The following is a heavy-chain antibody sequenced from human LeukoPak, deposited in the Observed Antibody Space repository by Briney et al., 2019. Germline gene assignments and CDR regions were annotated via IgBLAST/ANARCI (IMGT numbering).Heavy chain of an antibody. Sequence: GTSVKVSCKASGFTFTSSAVQWVRQARGQRLEWIGWIVVGSGKTNYAQRFQERVTITRDKSTSTVYMELSSLRSEDTAVYYCAAGDCSSTSCRYYYYYYMGVWGKGTTVTVSS. V-gene: IGHV1-58*01. CDR3: AAGDCSSTSCRYYYYYYMGV. D-gene: IGHD2-2*01. CDR2: IVVGSGKT. J-gene: IGHJ6*03. CDR1: GFTFTSSA.